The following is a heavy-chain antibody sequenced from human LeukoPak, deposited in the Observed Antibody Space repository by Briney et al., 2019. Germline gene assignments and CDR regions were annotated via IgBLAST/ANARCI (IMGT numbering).Heavy chain of an antibody. Sequence: GGSLRLSCVASGFTFSSYWMHWVRQAPGKGLVWVSHIYSDGSSTSYADSVKGRFTISRDNAKNTLYLQMNSLRAEDTAVYYCATPRRGFGDLFDYWGQGTLVTVSS. V-gene: IGHV3-74*01. CDR1: GFTFSSYW. J-gene: IGHJ4*02. CDR3: ATPRRGFGDLFDY. CDR2: IYSDGSST. D-gene: IGHD3-10*01.